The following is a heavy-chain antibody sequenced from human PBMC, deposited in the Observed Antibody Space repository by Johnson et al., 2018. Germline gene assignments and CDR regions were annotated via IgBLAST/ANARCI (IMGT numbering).Heavy chain of an antibody. J-gene: IGHJ3*02. Sequence: VQLQESGGGSVQPGGSLRLSCVASGFTFSRYWMHWVRQAPGKGLVWVSRMSSDGRTIHYADSVKCRLTISRDNAKNTLYLQMNSLRADDTAVYYCARERGGSVSYGDAFDIWGQGTMVTVSS. D-gene: IGHD5-18*01. CDR2: MSSDGRTI. CDR1: GFTFSRYW. CDR3: ARERGGSVSYGDAFDI. V-gene: IGHV3-74*01.